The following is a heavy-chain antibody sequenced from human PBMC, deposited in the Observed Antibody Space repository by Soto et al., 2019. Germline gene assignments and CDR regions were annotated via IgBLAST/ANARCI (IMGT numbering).Heavy chain of an antibody. CDR2: IYYSGST. Sequence: QVQLQVSGPGLVKPSQTLSLTCTVSGGSISSGGYYWSWIRQHPGKGLEWIGYIYYSGSTYYNPSLKSRVTISVDTSKNQFSLKLSSVTAADTAVYYCARVAYCGGDCRFFDYWGQGTLVTVSS. V-gene: IGHV4-31*03. CDR3: ARVAYCGGDCRFFDY. D-gene: IGHD2-21*02. J-gene: IGHJ4*02. CDR1: GGSISSGGYY.